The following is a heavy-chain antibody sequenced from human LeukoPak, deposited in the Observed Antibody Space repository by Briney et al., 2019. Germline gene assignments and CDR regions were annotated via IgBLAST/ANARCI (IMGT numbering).Heavy chain of an antibody. J-gene: IGHJ4*02. CDR3: ATPLIGQGVSLGY. CDR2: ITTYSGNT. CDR1: GYTFTTYG. Sequence: ASVTVSCTASGYTFTTYGISWVRQAPGQGLEWMGWITTYSGNTYYAQKLQGRVTMTTDTSTSTAYMELRSLRSDDPAVYYCATPLIGQGVSLGYWGQGTLVTVSS. D-gene: IGHD3-16*01. V-gene: IGHV1-18*01.